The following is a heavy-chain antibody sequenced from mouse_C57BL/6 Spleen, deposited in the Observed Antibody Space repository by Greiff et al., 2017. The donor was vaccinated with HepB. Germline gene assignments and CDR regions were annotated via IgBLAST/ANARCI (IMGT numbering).Heavy chain of an antibody. J-gene: IGHJ4*01. D-gene: IGHD2-5*01. CDR3: ASYYSNLYYAMDY. Sequence: QVQLQQSGPGLVQPSQRLSITCTVSGFSFTSYGVHWFRQSPGKGLEWLGVLWSGGSTDYNAAFISRLSISKDNSKSQVFFKMNSLQADDTAIYYCASYYSNLYYAMDYWGQGTSVTVSS. V-gene: IGHV2-2*01. CDR2: LWSGGST. CDR1: GFSFTSYG.